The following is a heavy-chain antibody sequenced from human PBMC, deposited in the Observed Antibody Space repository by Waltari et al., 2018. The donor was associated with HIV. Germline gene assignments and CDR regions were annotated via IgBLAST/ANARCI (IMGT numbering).Heavy chain of an antibody. D-gene: IGHD7-27*01. CDR2: IYHSGST. V-gene: IGHV4-38-2*01. Sequence: QVQLQESGPGLVKPSETLSLTCAVSGYSISSGFYWRWTRQPPGKGLEWIGSIYHSGSTYYNPSLKSRVTISVDTSKNQFSLKLTSVTATDTAVYYCAKSGDDNGGAFDIWGQGKMVTVSS. CDR1: GYSISSGFY. CDR3: AKSGDDNGGAFDI. J-gene: IGHJ3*02.